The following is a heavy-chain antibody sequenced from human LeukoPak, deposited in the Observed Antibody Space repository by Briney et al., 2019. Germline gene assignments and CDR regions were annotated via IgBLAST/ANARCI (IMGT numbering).Heavy chain of an antibody. J-gene: IGHJ3*02. CDR2: IYSSGST. V-gene: IGHV4-59*08. CDR1: GGSLSNYF. D-gene: IGHD3-9*01. CDR3: ARTGNDIGPDAFDI. Sequence: SETLSLTCTVSGGSLSNYFWSWIRQPPGTGLEWIGYIYSSGSTHYNPSLQSRVTISVDTSKNQFSLNLNSVAAADTAVYYCARTGNDIGPDAFDIWGQGTMVTVSS.